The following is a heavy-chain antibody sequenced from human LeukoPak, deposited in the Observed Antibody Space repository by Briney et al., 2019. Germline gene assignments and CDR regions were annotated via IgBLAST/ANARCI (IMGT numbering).Heavy chain of an antibody. D-gene: IGHD3-10*01. J-gene: IGHJ6*03. CDR2: INSDGSST. CDR3: ARDSYYYGSGSLNYYYYMDV. Sequence: GGSLRLSCAASGLTFSSYWMHWVRQAPGKGLVWVSRINSDGSSTSYADSVKGRFTISRDNAKNTLYLQMNSLRAEDTAVYYCARDSYYYGSGSLNYYYYMDVWGKGTTVTISS. V-gene: IGHV3-74*01. CDR1: GLTFSSYW.